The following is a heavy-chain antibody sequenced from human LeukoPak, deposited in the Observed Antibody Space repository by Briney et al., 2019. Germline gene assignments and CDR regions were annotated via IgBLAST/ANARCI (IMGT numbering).Heavy chain of an antibody. J-gene: IGHJ4*02. CDR1: GFTFSRHA. Sequence: PGGSLRLSCAASGFTFSRHAINWVRQTPGKGLEWVSAISGSGAASHYADSVRGRFTISRDNSGNTVFLQMNSLRAEDTAVYYCARDRKSGFGYNSGYLISPVFDNWGQGALVTVSS. CDR2: ISGSGAAS. CDR3: ARDRKSGFGYNSGYLISPVFDN. D-gene: IGHD5-18*01. V-gene: IGHV3-23*01.